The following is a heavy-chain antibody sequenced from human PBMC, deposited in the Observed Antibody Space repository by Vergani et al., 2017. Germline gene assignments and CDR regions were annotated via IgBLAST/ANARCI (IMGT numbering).Heavy chain of an antibody. J-gene: IGHJ4*02. D-gene: IGHD4-17*01. CDR3: ASHTTVTTISS. CDR2: IYTSGST. V-gene: IGHV4-61*02. CDR1: GGSISSGSYY. Sequence: QVQLQESGPGLVKPSQTLSLTCTVSGGSISSGSYYWSWIRQPAGKGLEWIGRIYTSGSTNYNPSLKSRVTISVDTSKNQFSLKLSSVNAAETAVYYCASHTTVTTISSWGQGTLVTVSS.